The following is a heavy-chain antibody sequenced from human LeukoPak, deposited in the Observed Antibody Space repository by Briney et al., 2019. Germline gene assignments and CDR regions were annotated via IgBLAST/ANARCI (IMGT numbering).Heavy chain of an antibody. J-gene: IGHJ4*02. Sequence: GGSLRLSYVASGITFSSYAMSWVRQAPGKGLEWVSGISGNGGSTYYADSVKGRSTISRDSSKNTLYLQMNSLRAEDTAVYYCAKDLGFSSSWYYFDYWGQGTLVTASS. V-gene: IGHV3-23*01. CDR3: AKDLGFSSSWYYFDY. CDR1: GITFSSYA. CDR2: ISGNGGST. D-gene: IGHD6-13*01.